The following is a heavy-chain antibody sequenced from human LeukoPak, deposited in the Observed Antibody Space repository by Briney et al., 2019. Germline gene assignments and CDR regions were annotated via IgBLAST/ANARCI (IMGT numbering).Heavy chain of an antibody. Sequence: SGPTLVNPPQTLTLTCTFSGFSLSNSGVGVGWIRQPPGKALEWLALIFWDDDKRYSPSLKNRLTITKDTSKNQVVLTMTNMDPVDTGTYYCAHSEGFDYWGQGTLVTVSS. CDR3: AHSEGFDY. V-gene: IGHV2-5*02. CDR1: GFSLSNSGVG. J-gene: IGHJ4*02. CDR2: IFWDDDK.